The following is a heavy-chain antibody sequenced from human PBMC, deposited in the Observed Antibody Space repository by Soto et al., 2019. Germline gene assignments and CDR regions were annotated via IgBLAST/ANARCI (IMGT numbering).Heavy chain of an antibody. Sequence: QVQLVQSGAEVKKPGSSVKVSCKASGGTFSSYIISWVRQAPGQGLEWMGRIIPILGIGNYAQKFQGRVTITADKSTSTAYMELSSLRSEDTAVYYCANKDYDSSEYYYYGMDVWGQGTTVTVSS. V-gene: IGHV1-69*02. J-gene: IGHJ6*02. CDR1: GGTFSSYI. D-gene: IGHD3-22*01. CDR2: IIPILGIG. CDR3: ANKDYDSSEYYYYGMDV.